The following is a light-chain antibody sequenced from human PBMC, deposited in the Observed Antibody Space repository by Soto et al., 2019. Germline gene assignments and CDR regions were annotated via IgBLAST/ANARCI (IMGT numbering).Light chain of an antibody. CDR3: QQYGSPPQT. V-gene: IGKV3-20*01. CDR1: QSVSSY. Sequence: EIVLTQSPGTLSLSPGERATLSCRASQSVSSYLAWYQQKPGQAPRLLIYDASNRATGIPDRISGSGSGTDFTLTISRLEPEDFAVYYCQQYGSPPQTFGQGTKVDIK. J-gene: IGKJ1*01. CDR2: DAS.